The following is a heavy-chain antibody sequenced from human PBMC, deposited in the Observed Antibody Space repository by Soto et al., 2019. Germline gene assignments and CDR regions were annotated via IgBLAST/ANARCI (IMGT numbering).Heavy chain of an antibody. V-gene: IGHV3-33*01. CDR2: IWYDGSNK. D-gene: IGHD6-13*01. J-gene: IGHJ4*02. CDR1: GFTFSSYG. CDR3: ARGVGYSSSWYQGNYFDY. Sequence: GSLRLSCAASGFTFSSYGMHWVRQAPGKGLEWVAVIWYDGSNKYYADSVKGRFTISRDNSKNTLYLQMNSLRAEDTAVYYCARGVGYSSSWYQGNYFDYWGQGTLVTVSS.